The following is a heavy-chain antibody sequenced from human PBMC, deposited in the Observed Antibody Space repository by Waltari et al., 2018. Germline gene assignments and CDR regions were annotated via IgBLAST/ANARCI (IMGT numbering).Heavy chain of an antibody. CDR2: NNNSDGTI. CDR3: ARDLTMSDAFDI. J-gene: IGHJ3*02. D-gene: IGHD3-10*02. V-gene: IGHV3-48*03. CDR1: GFTFSRYE. Sequence: EVQLVESGGGLVQPGGSLRLSCAASGFTFSRYEMNWVRQAPGEGVEWVAYNNNSDGTINYADSVKGRFNISRDNAKNSMYLQMNSLRAEDTAVYYCARDLTMSDAFDIWGQGTMVTVSS.